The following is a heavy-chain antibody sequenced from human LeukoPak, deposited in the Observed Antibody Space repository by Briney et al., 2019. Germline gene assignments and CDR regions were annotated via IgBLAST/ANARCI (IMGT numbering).Heavy chain of an antibody. CDR2: IYYSGST. CDR3: ARDRIYYYDSSGPTGHAFDI. Sequence: SETLSLTCTVSGGSISSYYWSWIRQPPGKGLEWIGYIYYSGSTNYNPSLKSRVTISVDTSKNQFSLKLSSVTAADTAVYYCARDRIYYYDSSGPTGHAFDIWGQGTMVTVSS. V-gene: IGHV4-59*01. J-gene: IGHJ3*02. CDR1: GGSISSYY. D-gene: IGHD3-22*01.